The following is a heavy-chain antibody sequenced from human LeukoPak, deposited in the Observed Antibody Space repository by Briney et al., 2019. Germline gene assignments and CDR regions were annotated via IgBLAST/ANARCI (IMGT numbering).Heavy chain of an antibody. J-gene: IGHJ4*02. CDR3: ARSMCRGSYDS. CDR2: ISSSSSDM. Sequence: GGSLRLSCAASGFTFSSYHMNWVRQAPGKGLEWVSSISSSSSDMYYAESVKGRFTISRDNGKNSLYLEMNSLRAEDTAMYYCARSMCRGSYDSWGQGALVTVSS. CDR1: GFTFSSYH. V-gene: IGHV3-21*04. D-gene: IGHD1-26*01.